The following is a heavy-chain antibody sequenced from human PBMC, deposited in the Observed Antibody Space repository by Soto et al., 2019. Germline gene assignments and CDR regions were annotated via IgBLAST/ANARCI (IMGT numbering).Heavy chain of an antibody. J-gene: IGHJ4*02. CDR2: IYYSGST. CDR3: ARRRVRGDTFYYFDY. D-gene: IGHD3-10*01. CDR1: GGSISSSSYY. V-gene: IGHV4-39*01. Sequence: SETLSLTCTVSGGSISSSSYYWGWIRQPPGKGLEWIGSIYYSGSTYYNPSLKSRVTISVDTSKNQFSLKLSSVTAADTAVYYCARRRVRGDTFYYFDYWGRGTLVTVSS.